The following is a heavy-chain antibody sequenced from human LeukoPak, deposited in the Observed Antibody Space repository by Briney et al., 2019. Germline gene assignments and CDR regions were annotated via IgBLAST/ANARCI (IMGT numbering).Heavy chain of an antibody. J-gene: IGHJ4*02. Sequence: GGSLRLSCAVSGFTFSGFWMSWSRLAPGKGLEWVSGISWNSGSIGYADSVKGRFTISRDNAKNSLYLQMNSLRAEDTALYFCAKDYCSSTSCYTDYWGQGTLVTVSS. V-gene: IGHV3-9*01. D-gene: IGHD2-2*02. CDR3: AKDYCSSTSCYTDY. CDR1: GFTFSGFW. CDR2: ISWNSGSI.